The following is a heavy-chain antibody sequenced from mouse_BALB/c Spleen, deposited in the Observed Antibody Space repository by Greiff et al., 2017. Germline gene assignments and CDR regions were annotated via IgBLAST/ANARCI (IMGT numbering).Heavy chain of an antibody. CDR2: IYPGNGDT. Sequence: QVQLQQPGAELVKPGASVKMSCKASGYTFTSYNMHWVKQTPGQGLEWIGAIYPGNGDTSYNQKFKGKATLTADKSSSTAYMQLSSLTSEDSAVYYGARSGDGNYAMDYWGEGTSVTVSS. J-gene: IGHJ4*01. CDR3: ARSGDGNYAMDY. V-gene: IGHV1-12*01. D-gene: IGHD1-1*01. CDR1: GYTFTSYN.